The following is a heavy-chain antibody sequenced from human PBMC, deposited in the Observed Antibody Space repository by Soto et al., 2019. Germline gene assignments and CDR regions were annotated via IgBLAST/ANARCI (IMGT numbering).Heavy chain of an antibody. D-gene: IGHD2-15*01. CDR2: IYYSGSA. CDR1: GGSINNYY. J-gene: IGHJ4*02. Sequence: SETLSLTCTVSGGSINNYYWSWIRQPPGKGLEWIGYIYYSGSATYSPSLKSRVTMSVDTSKNQFSLKLTSVTAADTAVYYCARYRREEVAGYTLDNWGQGILVTVSS. CDR3: ARYRREEVAGYTLDN. V-gene: IGHV4-59*01.